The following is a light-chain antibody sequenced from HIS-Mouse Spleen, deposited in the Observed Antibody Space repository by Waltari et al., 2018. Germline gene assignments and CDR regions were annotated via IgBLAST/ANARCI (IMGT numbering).Light chain of an antibody. CDR3: SSYAGSNNWV. J-gene: IGLJ3*02. V-gene: IGLV2-8*01. CDR1: SSDVGGYNY. Sequence: QSALTQPPSASGSPGQSVTISCTGTSSDVGGYNYVSWYQQHPGKAPNLMIYEVSKRPSWVPDRFSGSKSGNTASLTVSGLQAEDEADYYCSSYAGSNNWVFGGGTKLTVL. CDR2: EVS.